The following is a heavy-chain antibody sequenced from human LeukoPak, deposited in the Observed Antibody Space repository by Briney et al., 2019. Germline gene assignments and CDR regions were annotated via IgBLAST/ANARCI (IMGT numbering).Heavy chain of an antibody. CDR3: VRNGYYSVDY. CDR1: GGSISNYW. D-gene: IGHD3-22*01. Sequence: SGTLSLTCAVSGGSISNYWWSWVRQSPGKGLEWIGEIHHSGNTNYNPSLKSRVTVSVGPSRGQFSLNLNSVTAADTAVYYCVRNGYYSVDYWGQGTLVTVSS. CDR2: IHHSGNT. J-gene: IGHJ4*02. V-gene: IGHV4-4*02.